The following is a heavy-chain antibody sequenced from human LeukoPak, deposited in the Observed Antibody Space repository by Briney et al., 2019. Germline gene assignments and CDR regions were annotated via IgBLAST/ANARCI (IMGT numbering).Heavy chain of an antibody. CDR3: ARIAVXXAMASQYWYFDL. CDR1: GGSFSGYX. Sequence: ASETLSLTCAVYGGSFSGYXXSWXXQPXGKGLEWIGEINHSGSTNYNPSLKSRVTISVDTSKNQFSLKLSSVTAADTAVYYCARIAVXXAMASQYWYFDLWGRGTLVTVSS. J-gene: IGHJ2*01. CDR2: INHSGST. V-gene: IGHV4-34*01. D-gene: IGHD2-21*02.